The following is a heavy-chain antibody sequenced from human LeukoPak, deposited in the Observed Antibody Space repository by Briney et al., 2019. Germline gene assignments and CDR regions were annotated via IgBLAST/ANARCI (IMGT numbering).Heavy chain of an antibody. CDR2: IYYSGST. CDR3: ARDYTGDYDSSGYLYYLDY. J-gene: IGHJ4*02. CDR1: GGSISSYY. D-gene: IGHD3-22*01. Sequence: PSETLSLTCTVSGGSISSYYWSWIRQPPGKGLEWIGYIYYSGSTNYNPSLKSRVTISVDTSKNQFSLKLSSVTAADTAVYYCARDYTGDYDSSGYLYYLDYWGLGTPVTVSS. V-gene: IGHV4-59*01.